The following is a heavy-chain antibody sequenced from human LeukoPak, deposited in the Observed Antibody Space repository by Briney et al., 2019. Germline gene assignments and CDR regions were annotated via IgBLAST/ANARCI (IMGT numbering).Heavy chain of an antibody. CDR1: GFTFSSYE. D-gene: IGHD4-23*01. J-gene: IGHJ3*02. CDR3: ARVAFLSTVVTPRANAFDI. Sequence: GGSLRLSCAASGFTFSSYEMNWVRQAPGKGLEWVSYISSSGSTIYYADSVKGRFTISRDNAKNSLYLQMNSLRAEGTAVYYCARVAFLSTVVTPRANAFDIWGQGTMVTVSS. V-gene: IGHV3-48*03. CDR2: ISSSGSTI.